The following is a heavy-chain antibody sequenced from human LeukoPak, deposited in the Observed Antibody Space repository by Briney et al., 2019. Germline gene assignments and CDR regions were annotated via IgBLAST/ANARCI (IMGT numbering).Heavy chain of an antibody. V-gene: IGHV3-23*01. CDR3: AKGNPQWLVQGY. Sequence: GGSLRLSCAASGFTFSSYAMSWVRQAPGKGLEWVSSISGSGGSTDYADSVKGRFTISRDNSKNTLYLQMNSLRAEDTAVYYCAKGNPQWLVQGYWGQGTLVTVSS. D-gene: IGHD6-19*01. J-gene: IGHJ4*02. CDR1: GFTFSSYA. CDR2: ISGSGGST.